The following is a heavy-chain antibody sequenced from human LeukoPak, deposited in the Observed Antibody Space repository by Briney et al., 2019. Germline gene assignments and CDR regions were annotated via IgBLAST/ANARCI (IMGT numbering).Heavy chain of an antibody. Sequence: GGSLRLSCAASGFTFSSYWMSWVRQAPGKGLEWVAKIKQDGSEKYYVDSVKGRFTISRDNAKNSLYLQMNSLRAEDTAVYYCARGPNYSNYYDSSGYYFWGQGTLVTVSS. J-gene: IGHJ4*02. D-gene: IGHD3-22*01. V-gene: IGHV3-7*01. CDR2: IKQDGSEK. CDR3: ARGPNYSNYYDSSGYYF. CDR1: GFTFSSYW.